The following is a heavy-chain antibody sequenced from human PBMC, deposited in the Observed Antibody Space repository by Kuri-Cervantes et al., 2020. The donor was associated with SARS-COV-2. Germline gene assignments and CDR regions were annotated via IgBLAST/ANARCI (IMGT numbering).Heavy chain of an antibody. CDR3: ARDLGWPVVGWFDP. V-gene: IGHV1-18*01. D-gene: IGHD2-15*01. CDR1: GYTFSTYG. CDR2: ISAYNGNT. J-gene: IGHJ5*02. Sequence: ASVKVSCKASGYTFSTYGISWVRQAPGQGLEWMGWISAYNGNTNYAQDLQGRVTMTTDTSTNTAYMELRSLRSDDTAGYYCARDLGWPVVGWFDPWGQGTLVTVSS.